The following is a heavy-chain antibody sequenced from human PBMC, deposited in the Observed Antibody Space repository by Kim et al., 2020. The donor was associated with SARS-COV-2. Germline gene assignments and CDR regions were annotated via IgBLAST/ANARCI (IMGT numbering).Heavy chain of an antibody. CDR3: ARDEIKGYSYGLQFDY. V-gene: IGHV3-53*01. J-gene: IGHJ4*02. CDR2: IYSGGST. D-gene: IGHD5-18*01. Sequence: GGSLRLSCAASGFTVSSNYMSWVRQAPGKGLEWVSVIYSGGSTYYADSVKGRFTISRDNSKNTLYLQMNSLRAEDTAVYYCARDEIKGYSYGLQFDYWGQGTLVTVSS. CDR1: GFTVSSNY.